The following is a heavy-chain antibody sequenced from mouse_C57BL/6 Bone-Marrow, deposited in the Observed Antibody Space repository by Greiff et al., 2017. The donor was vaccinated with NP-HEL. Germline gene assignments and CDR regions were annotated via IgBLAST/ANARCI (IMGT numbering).Heavy chain of an antibody. V-gene: IGHV3-6*01. J-gene: IGHJ4*01. Sequence: EVQRVESGPGLVKPSQSLSLTCSVTGYSITSGYYWNWIRQFPGNKLEWMGYISYDGSNNYNPSLKNRISITRDTSKNQFFLKLNSVTTEDTATYYCARGGYPYYYAMDYWGQGTSVTVSS. CDR3: ARGGYPYYYAMDY. CDR1: GYSITSGYY. D-gene: IGHD2-2*01. CDR2: ISYDGSN.